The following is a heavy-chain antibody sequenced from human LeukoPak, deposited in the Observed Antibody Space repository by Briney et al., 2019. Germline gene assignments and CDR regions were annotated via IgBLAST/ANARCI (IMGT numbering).Heavy chain of an antibody. CDR1: RGTFSSYA. CDR3: ARDSLYSGSYYSSWYFDY. J-gene: IGHJ4*02. CDR2: INPSGGST. D-gene: IGHD1-26*01. V-gene: IGHV1-46*01. Sequence: GASVKVSCKASRGTFSSYAISWVRQAPGQGLEWMGIINPSGGSTSYAQKFQGRVTMTRDMSTSTVYMELSSLRSEDTAVYYCARDSLYSGSYYSSWYFDYWGQGTLVTVSS.